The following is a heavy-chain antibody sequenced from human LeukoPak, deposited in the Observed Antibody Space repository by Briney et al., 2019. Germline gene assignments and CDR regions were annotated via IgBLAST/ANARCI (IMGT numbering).Heavy chain of an antibody. V-gene: IGHV4-59*01. CDR2: ISYSWST. Sequence: PSETLSLTCTVSGGSISSYYWSWIRQPPGKGLEWIGYISYSWSTNYNPSLKSRVTISVDTSKNQFSLKLSSVTAADTAVYYCARYVWGSYPTFEDYWGQGTLVTVSS. J-gene: IGHJ4*02. D-gene: IGHD3-16*02. CDR1: GGSISSYY. CDR3: ARYVWGSYPTFEDY.